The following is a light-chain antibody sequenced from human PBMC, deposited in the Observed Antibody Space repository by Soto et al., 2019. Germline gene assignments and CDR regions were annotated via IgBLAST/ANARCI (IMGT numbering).Light chain of an antibody. CDR2: GAS. V-gene: IGKV3-15*01. Sequence: EIVMTQSPATLSVSPGERATLSCRASQSVSSNLAWYQQKPGQAPRLLIYGASTRATGIPARFSGSGSGTEFTLTISSLQSEDFAVYYCQQYNNWPRTFXQGTKLDIK. CDR3: QQYNNWPRT. CDR1: QSVSSN. J-gene: IGKJ1*01.